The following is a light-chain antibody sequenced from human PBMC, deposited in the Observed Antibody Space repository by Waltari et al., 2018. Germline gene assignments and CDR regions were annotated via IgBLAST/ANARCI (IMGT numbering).Light chain of an antibody. V-gene: IGKV3-15*01. CDR2: GAS. J-gene: IGKJ2*01. CDR3: QQYNNWLYT. Sequence: EIVMTQSPATLSVSPGERATLSCRASQSVSSNLAWYQQKPGQAPRLPIYGASTRATGIPARFSCSGSGTEFTLTISSLQSEDFAVYYCQQYNNWLYTFGQGTKLEIK. CDR1: QSVSSN.